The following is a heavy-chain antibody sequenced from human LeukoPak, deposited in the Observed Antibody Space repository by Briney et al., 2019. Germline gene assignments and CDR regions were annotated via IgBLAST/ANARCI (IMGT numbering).Heavy chain of an antibody. V-gene: IGHV4-59*01. D-gene: IGHD3-9*01. J-gene: IGHJ3*02. Sequence: PSETLSLTCTVSGGSISSYYWSWIRQPPGKGLEWIGYIYYSGSTNYNPSLKSRVTISVDTSKNQFSLKLSSVTAADTAVYYCARDLLTGYYGNAFDIWGQGTMVTVSS. CDR3: ARDLLTGYYGNAFDI. CDR2: IYYSGST. CDR1: GGSISSYY.